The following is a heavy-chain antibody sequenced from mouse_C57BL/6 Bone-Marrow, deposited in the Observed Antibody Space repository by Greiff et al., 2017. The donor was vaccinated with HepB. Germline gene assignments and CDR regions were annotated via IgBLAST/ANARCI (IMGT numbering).Heavy chain of an antibody. CDR3: ARGDYYGRGFAY. CDR1: GYSITSCYY. CDR2: ISYDGSN. Sequence: EVQLQQSGPGLVKPSQSLSLTCSVTGYSITSCYYWNWVRQSPGNQLEWMGYISYDGSNNYNPSLKNRISITRDTSKNKFFLKLNSVTTEDTATYYCARGDYYGRGFAYWGQGTLVTVSA. D-gene: IGHD1-1*01. V-gene: IGHV3-6*01. J-gene: IGHJ3*01.